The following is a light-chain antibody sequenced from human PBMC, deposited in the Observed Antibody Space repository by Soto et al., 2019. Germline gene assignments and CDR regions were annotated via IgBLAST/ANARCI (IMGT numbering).Light chain of an antibody. Sequence: QSVLTQPASVSGSPGQSITISCTGTSSDVGAYNYVSWYQQHPGKAPKLMIYYVSNRPSGVSDRFSGSKSGNTASLTISGLPAEDEADYYCSSYTSSSSPLYLLGTGTKVTV. CDR3: SSYTSSSSPLYL. CDR2: YVS. V-gene: IGLV2-14*01. CDR1: SSDVGAYNY. J-gene: IGLJ1*01.